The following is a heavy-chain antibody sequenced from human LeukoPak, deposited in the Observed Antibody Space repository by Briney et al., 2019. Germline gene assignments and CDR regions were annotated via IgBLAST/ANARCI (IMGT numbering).Heavy chain of an antibody. V-gene: IGHV3-7*01. CDR1: GFTFSSYW. D-gene: IGHD3-3*01. CDR3: ARVCYGVWSGYPWYFDY. J-gene: IGHJ4*02. CDR2: IKQDGSEK. Sequence: TGGSLRLSCAASGFTFSSYWMRWVRQAPGQGLEWVANIKQDGSEKYYLGSVKGRFTISRDNAKNSLYLKMNSLRAEDTAVYYCARVCYGVWSGYPWYFDYWGQGTLVTVSS.